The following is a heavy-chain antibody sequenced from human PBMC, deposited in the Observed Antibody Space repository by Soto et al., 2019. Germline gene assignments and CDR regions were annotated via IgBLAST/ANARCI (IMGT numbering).Heavy chain of an antibody. J-gene: IGHJ4*02. CDR2: INHSGST. CDR1: GGSLSGYY. D-gene: IGHD3-10*01. Sequence: ETLSLTCAVYGGSLSGYYWGWIRQPPGKGLEWIGEINHSGSTNYNPSLKSRVTISVDTSKNQISLKLSSVTAADTAVYYCAGTMVRGVSTSFDYWGQGTLVTVSS. V-gene: IGHV4-34*01. CDR3: AGTMVRGVSTSFDY.